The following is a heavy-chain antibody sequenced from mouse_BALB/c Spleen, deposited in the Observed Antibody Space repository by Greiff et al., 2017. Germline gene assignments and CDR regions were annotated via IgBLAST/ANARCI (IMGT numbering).Heavy chain of an antibody. J-gene: IGHJ1*01. V-gene: IGHV1-18*01. CDR2: INPNNGGT. D-gene: IGHD2-1*01. CDR1: GYTFTDYT. Sequence: VQLQQSGPELVKPGASVKISCKTSGYTFTDYTMSWVQQSHGKSLEWIGGINPNNGGTSYNQKFKGKATLTVDKSSSTAYMELRSLTSEEAAVYYCGRRDYGNYVGYFDVWGAGTTVTVSA. CDR3: GRRDYGNYVGYFDV.